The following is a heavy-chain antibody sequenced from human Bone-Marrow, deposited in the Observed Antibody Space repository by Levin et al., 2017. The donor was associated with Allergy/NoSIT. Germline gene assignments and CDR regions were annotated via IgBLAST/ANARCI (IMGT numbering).Heavy chain of an antibody. CDR1: GFSFSAYW. Sequence: PGGSLRLSCEASGFSFSAYWMNWVRQAPGKGPEWVANIKLGESEEYYVDSVKGRFTISRDNAKNSVYLQMNSLRVEDTAVYYCARRRCSTTSCFFDYWGQGILVTVSS. V-gene: IGHV3-7*03. CDR2: IKLGESEE. CDR3: ARRRCSTTSCFFDY. D-gene: IGHD2-2*01. J-gene: IGHJ4*02.